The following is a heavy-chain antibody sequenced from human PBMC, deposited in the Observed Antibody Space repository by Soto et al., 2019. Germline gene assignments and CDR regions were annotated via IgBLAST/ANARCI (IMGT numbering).Heavy chain of an antibody. V-gene: IGHV4-31*03. CDR2: IYYSGST. CDR3: ARESGLLPRGLYDY. J-gene: IGHJ4*02. D-gene: IGHD3-22*01. Sequence: SETLSLTCTVSGGSISSGGYYWSWILQHPGKGLEWIGYIYYSGSTYYNPSLKSRVTISVDTSKNQFSLKLSSVTAADTAVYYCARESGLLPRGLYDYWGQGTLVTVSS. CDR1: GGSISSGGYY.